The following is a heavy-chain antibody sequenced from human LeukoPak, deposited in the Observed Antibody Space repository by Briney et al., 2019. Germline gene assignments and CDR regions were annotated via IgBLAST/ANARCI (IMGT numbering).Heavy chain of an antibody. D-gene: IGHD3-22*01. CDR3: ARDSSGYLSDY. V-gene: IGHV4-34*01. CDR1: GGSFSGYY. J-gene: IGHJ4*02. CDR2: INHSGST. Sequence: PSETLSLTCAVYGGSFSGYYWSWIRQPPGKGLEWIGEINHSGSTNYNPSLKSRVTISVDTSKNQFSLKLSSVTAADTAVYYCARDSSGYLSDYWAREPWSPSPQ.